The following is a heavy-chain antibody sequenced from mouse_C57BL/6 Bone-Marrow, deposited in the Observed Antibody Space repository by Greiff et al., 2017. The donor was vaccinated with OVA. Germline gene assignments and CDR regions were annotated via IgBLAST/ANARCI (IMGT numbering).Heavy chain of an antibody. CDR2: SRNKANDYTT. Sequence: EVQGVESGGGLVQSGRCLRLSCATSGFTFSDFYMEWVRQAPGKGLEWIAASRNKANDYTTEYSASVKGRFIVSRDTSQSILYLQMNALRAEDTAIYYCARDASAYAMDYWGQGTSVTVSS. V-gene: IGHV7-1*01. J-gene: IGHJ4*01. CDR3: ARDASAYAMDY. CDR1: GFTFSDFY.